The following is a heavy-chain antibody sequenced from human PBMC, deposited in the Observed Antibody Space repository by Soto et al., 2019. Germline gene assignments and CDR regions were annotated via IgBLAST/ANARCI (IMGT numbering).Heavy chain of an antibody. D-gene: IGHD6-13*01. V-gene: IGHV3-23*01. J-gene: IGHJ4*02. Sequence: EVQLLESGGGLVQPGGSLRLSCAASGFTFSSYAMSWVRQAPGTGLEWVSAISGSGGSTYYADSVKGRFTISRDNTKNTLYLQMNSLRAEDTAVYYCAKDPRAGGGAAAGTTFDYWGQGTLVTVSS. CDR1: GFTFSSYA. CDR2: ISGSGGST. CDR3: AKDPRAGGGAAAGTTFDY.